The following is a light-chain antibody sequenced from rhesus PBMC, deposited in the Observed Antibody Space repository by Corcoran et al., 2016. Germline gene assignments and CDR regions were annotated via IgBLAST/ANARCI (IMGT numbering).Light chain of an antibody. J-gene: IGKJ4*01. Sequence: DIQMTQSPSSLSASVGDTVTITCRASQGISSYLNWFQQKPGKAPNLLIYAATTLQSGVPSRFSGSGSGTDFTLTISSLQPEDFATYYCQQYKGYPLTFGGGTKVEIK. CDR3: QQYKGYPLT. CDR1: QGISSY. V-gene: IGKV1-28*02. CDR2: AAT.